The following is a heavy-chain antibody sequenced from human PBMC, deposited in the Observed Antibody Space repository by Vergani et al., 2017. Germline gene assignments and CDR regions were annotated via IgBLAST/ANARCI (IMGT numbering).Heavy chain of an antibody. D-gene: IGHD7-27*01. Sequence: QVTLKEPGPALVKPTQTLTLTCTFSGFSLSTSGMRVSWIRQPPGKALEWLARIDWDDDKFYSTSLKTRLTISKDTSKNQVVLTMTNMDPVDTATYYCARSSNWGSTGFDYWGQGTLVTVSS. CDR1: GFSLSTSGMR. V-gene: IGHV2-70*04. J-gene: IGHJ4*02. CDR3: ARSSNWGSTGFDY. CDR2: IDWDDDK.